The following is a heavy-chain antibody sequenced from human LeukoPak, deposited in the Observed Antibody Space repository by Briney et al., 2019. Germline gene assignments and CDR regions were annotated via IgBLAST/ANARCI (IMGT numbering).Heavy chain of an antibody. CDR1: GGFISSYY. CDR3: ARVDYDFWSGYRSYYFDY. Sequence: PSETLSLTCTVSGGFISSYYWSWIRQPAGKGLEWIGRIYTSGSTNYNPSLKSRVTMSVDTSKNQFSLKLSSVTAADTAVYYCARVDYDFWSGYRSYYFDYWGQGTLVTVSS. CDR2: IYTSGST. V-gene: IGHV4-4*07. J-gene: IGHJ4*02. D-gene: IGHD3-3*01.